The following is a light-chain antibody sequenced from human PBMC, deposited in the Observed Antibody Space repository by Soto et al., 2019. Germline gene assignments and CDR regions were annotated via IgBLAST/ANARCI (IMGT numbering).Light chain of an antibody. J-gene: IGKJ1*01. Sequence: EIVMTQSPVTLSVSPGETATLSCRASQSVSSNVAWYQQKPGQAPRLLIYGASTRASGISPRFSGSGSGTEFTLTISSLQYEDFAVYYCQQHNNWPPWTFGQGTKVEIK. CDR2: GAS. CDR3: QQHNNWPPWT. CDR1: QSVSSN. V-gene: IGKV3-15*01.